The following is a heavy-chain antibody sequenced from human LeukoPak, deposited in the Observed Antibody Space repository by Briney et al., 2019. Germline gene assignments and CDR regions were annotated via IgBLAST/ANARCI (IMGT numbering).Heavy chain of an antibody. V-gene: IGHV3-30-3*01. CDR2: ISYDGSNK. J-gene: IGHJ6*02. Sequence: GGSLRLSCAASGFTFSSYAMHWVRQAPGKGLEWVAVISYDGSNKYYADPVKGRFTISRDNSKNTLYLQMNSLRAEDTALYYCAKDMEGADYYYYGMDVWGQGTTVTVSS. D-gene: IGHD3-10*01. CDR1: GFTFSSYA. CDR3: AKDMEGADYYYYGMDV.